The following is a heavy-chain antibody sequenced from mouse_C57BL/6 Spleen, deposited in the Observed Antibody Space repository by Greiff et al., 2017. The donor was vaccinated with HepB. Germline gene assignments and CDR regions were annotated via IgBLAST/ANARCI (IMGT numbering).Heavy chain of an antibody. Sequence: EVKLMESGGGLVKPGGSLKLSCAASGFTFSSYAMSWVRQTPEKRLEWVATISDGGSYTYYPDNVKGRFTISRDNAKNNLYLQMSHLKSEDTAMYYCARDPTGAMDYWGQGTSVTVSS. CDR1: GFTFSSYA. CDR3: ARDPTGAMDY. CDR2: ISDGGSYT. V-gene: IGHV5-4*01. J-gene: IGHJ4*01.